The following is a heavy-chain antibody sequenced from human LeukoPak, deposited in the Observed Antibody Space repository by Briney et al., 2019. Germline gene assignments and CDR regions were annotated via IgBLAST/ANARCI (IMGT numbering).Heavy chain of an antibody. CDR1: GFTFSSYG. V-gene: IGHV3-30*18. CDR3: AKEIAAVYGALDY. CDR2: ISYDGSNK. Sequence: QSGGSLRLSCAASGFTFSSYGMHWVRQAPGKGLEWVAVISYDGSNKYYADSVKGRFTISRDNSKNTLYLQMNSLRAEDTAVYYCAKEIAAVYGALDYWGQGTLVTVSS. J-gene: IGHJ4*02. D-gene: IGHD2-21*01.